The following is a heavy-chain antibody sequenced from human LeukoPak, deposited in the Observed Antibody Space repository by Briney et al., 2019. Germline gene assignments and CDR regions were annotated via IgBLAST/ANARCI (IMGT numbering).Heavy chain of an antibody. Sequence: PGGSLRLSCAASGFTFSDYYMNWVRQAPGKGLEWVSSISSSSTIYYADSVKGRFTISRDNAKNSLYLQMNSLRAEDTALYYCAKEGMSYRFFDYWGQGTLVTVSS. V-gene: IGHV3-69-1*01. CDR1: GFTFSDYY. CDR2: ISSSSTI. D-gene: IGHD1-26*01. CDR3: AKEGMSYRFFDY. J-gene: IGHJ4*02.